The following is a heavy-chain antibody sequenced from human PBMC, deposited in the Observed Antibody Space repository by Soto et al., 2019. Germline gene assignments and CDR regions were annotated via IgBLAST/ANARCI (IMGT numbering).Heavy chain of an antibody. CDR3: ATTAPTYYYDSSGYYPFDY. CDR2: IYYSGST. CDR1: GGSISSGGYY. Sequence: PSETLSLTCTVSGGSISSGGYYWSWIRQHPGKGLEWIGYIYYSGSTYYNPSLKSRVTISVDTSKNQFSLKLSSVTAADTAVYYCATTAPTYYYDSSGYYPFDYWGQGTLVTVSS. D-gene: IGHD3-22*01. J-gene: IGHJ4*02. V-gene: IGHV4-31*03.